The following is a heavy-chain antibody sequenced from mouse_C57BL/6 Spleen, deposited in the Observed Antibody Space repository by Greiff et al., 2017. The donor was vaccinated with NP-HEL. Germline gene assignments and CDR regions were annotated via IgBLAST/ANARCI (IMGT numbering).Heavy chain of an antibody. Sequence: QVQLQQPGAELVRPGSSVKLSCKASGYTFTSYWMHWVKQRPIQGLEWIGNIDPSDSETHYNQKFKDKATLTVDKSSSTAYMQLSSLTSEDSAVYYCARWYYGTSQGYYFDYWGQGTTLTVSS. CDR3: ARWYYGTSQGYYFDY. CDR2: IDPSDSET. D-gene: IGHD1-1*01. CDR1: GYTFTSYW. V-gene: IGHV1-52*01. J-gene: IGHJ2*01.